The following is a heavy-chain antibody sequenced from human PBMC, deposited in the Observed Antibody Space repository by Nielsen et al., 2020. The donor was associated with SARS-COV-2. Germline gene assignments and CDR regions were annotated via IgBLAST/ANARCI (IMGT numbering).Heavy chain of an antibody. J-gene: IGHJ6*02. CDR2: ISGSGDST. CDR1: GFTFSSYA. Sequence: GESLKISCTASGFTFSSYAMTWVRQAPGKGLEWVSAISGSGDSTYSADSVKGRFTISRDNVKNSLYLQLSSLSAEDTAVYYCARSPFHRSSWYSMDVWGQGTMVTVSS. V-gene: IGHV3-23*01. D-gene: IGHD6-13*01. CDR3: ARSPFHRSSWYSMDV.